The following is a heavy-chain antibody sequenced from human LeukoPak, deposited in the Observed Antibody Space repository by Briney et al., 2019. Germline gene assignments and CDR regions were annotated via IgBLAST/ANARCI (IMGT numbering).Heavy chain of an antibody. CDR1: GFTFSSYG. J-gene: IGHJ6*02. CDR2: ISYDRTNK. CDR3: AKDLRIEVATWYYGMDV. V-gene: IGHV3-30*18. Sequence: PGGSLRLSCAASGFTFSSYGMHWVRQAPGKGLEWVAVISYDRTNKYYADSVKGRFTISRDNSKNMLYLQMNSLRAEDTAVYYCAKDLRIEVATWYYGMDVWGQGTTVTVSS. D-gene: IGHD6-19*01.